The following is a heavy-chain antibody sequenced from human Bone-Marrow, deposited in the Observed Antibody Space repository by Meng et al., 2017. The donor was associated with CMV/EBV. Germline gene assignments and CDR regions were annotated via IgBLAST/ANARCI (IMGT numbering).Heavy chain of an antibody. CDR3: ASIVVVPAVPDYRHFDP. D-gene: IGHD2-2*01. J-gene: IGHJ5*02. V-gene: IGHV4-59*12. CDR1: GGSISSYY. CDR2: IYYSGST. Sequence: SETLSLTCTVSGGSISSYYWSWIRQPPGKGLEWIGYIYYSGSTNYNPSLKSRVTISVDTSKNQFSLKLSSVTAADTAVYYCASIVVVPAVPDYRHFDPWGQGTLVTVYS.